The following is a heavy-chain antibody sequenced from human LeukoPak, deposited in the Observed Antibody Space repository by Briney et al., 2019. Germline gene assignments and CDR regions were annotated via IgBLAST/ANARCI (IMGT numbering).Heavy chain of an antibody. CDR2: IYTSGST. V-gene: IGHV4-61*02. Sequence: SETLSLTCTVSGGSISSGSYYWSWIRQPAGKGLEWIGRIYTSGSTNYNPSLKSRVTMSVDTSKNRFSLKLSSVTAADTAVYYCARDRYYYDSSGYAIDYWGQGTLVTVSS. CDR3: ARDRYYYDSSGYAIDY. D-gene: IGHD3-22*01. CDR1: GGSISSGSYY. J-gene: IGHJ4*02.